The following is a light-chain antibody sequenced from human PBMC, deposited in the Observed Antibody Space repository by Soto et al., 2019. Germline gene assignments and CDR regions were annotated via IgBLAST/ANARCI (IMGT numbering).Light chain of an antibody. Sequence: AIRMTQSPSSLSASTGDRVAITCRASQDIGSFLAWYQQKPGKAPKLLIYRASTLQNGVPSRFSGSGSATDFTLTITTLQPEDVATYSCQQSYSTLPYTFGQGTKVEIK. CDR1: QDIGSF. CDR2: RAS. J-gene: IGKJ2*01. V-gene: IGKV1-8*01. CDR3: QQSYSTLPYT.